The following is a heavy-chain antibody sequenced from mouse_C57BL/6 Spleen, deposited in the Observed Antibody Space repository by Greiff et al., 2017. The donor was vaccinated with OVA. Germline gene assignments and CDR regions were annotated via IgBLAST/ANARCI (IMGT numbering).Heavy chain of an antibody. CDR3: ARNPYYDGYPLYAMDY. CDR1: GYTFTDYN. Sequence: VQLQQSGPELVKPGASVKIPCEASGYTFTDYNMDWVKQSHGKSLEWIGDINPNNGGTIYNQKFKGKATLTVDKSSSTAYMELRSLTSEDTAVYYCARNPYYDGYPLYAMDYWGQGTSVTVSS. D-gene: IGHD2-3*01. J-gene: IGHJ4*01. V-gene: IGHV1-18*01. CDR2: INPNNGGT.